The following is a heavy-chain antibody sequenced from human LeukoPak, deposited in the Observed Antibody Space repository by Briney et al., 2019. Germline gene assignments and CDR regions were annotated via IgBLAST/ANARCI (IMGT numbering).Heavy chain of an antibody. CDR2: IYYSGIT. D-gene: IGHD6-13*01. Sequence: PSETLSLTCTVSRGSISSSYWNWIRQPPGKGLEWIGYIYYSGITNHNPSLNSRVTMSVDTSKNEVSLKLSSVTAADTAVYYCAGDSSRWYGYFDNWGQGTLVTVSS. CDR1: RGSISSSY. J-gene: IGHJ4*02. CDR3: AGDSSRWYGYFDN. V-gene: IGHV4-59*08.